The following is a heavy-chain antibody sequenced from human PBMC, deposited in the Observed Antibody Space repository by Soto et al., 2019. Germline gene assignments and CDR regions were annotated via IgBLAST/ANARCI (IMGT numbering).Heavy chain of an antibody. CDR1: GFTFSSYA. J-gene: IGHJ4*02. D-gene: IGHD2-2*01. CDR3: ARGPGGCSSTSCQERLDY. CDR2: ISYDGSNK. V-gene: IGHV3-30-3*01. Sequence: GGSLRLSCAASGFTFSSYAMHWVRQAPGKGLEWVAVISYDGSNKYYADSVKGRFTISRDNSKNTLYLQMNSLRAEDTPVYYCARGPGGCSSTSCQERLDYWGQGTLVTVSS.